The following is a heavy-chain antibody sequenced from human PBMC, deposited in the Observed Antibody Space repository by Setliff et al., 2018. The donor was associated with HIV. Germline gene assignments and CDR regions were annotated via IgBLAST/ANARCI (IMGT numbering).Heavy chain of an antibody. Sequence: KTSETLSLTCTVSGGSISSHYWSWIRQPPGKGLEWIGYMYYSGSTNYNPSLKSRVTISVDTSKNQFSLKMSSVTAADTAVYYCASSGWLPYFDYWGQGTLVTVSS. V-gene: IGHV4-59*08. CDR3: ASSGWLPYFDY. D-gene: IGHD6-19*01. J-gene: IGHJ4*02. CDR1: GGSISSHY. CDR2: MYYSGST.